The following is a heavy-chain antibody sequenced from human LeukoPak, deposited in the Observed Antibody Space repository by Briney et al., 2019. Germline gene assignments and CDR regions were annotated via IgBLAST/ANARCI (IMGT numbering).Heavy chain of an antibody. CDR1: GGTFSSYA. Sequence: ASVKVSCKASGGTFSSYAISWVRQAPGQGLEWMGRIIPIFGTANYAQKFQGRVTITTDESTSTAYMELSSLRSEDAAVYYCARDPDCTNGVCLNPVGAFDIWGQGTMVTVSS. CDR3: ARDPDCTNGVCLNPVGAFDI. D-gene: IGHD2-8*01. J-gene: IGHJ3*02. V-gene: IGHV1-69*05. CDR2: IIPIFGTA.